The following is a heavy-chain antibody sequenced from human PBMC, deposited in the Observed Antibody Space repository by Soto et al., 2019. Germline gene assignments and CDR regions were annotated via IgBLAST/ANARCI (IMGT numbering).Heavy chain of an antibody. CDR1: GYTFTIYW. CDR2: IYPSDSDT. CDR3: ARPANTVADHFDL. V-gene: IGHV5-51*01. Sequence: GESLKISCEVSGYTFTIYWIGWVRQKPGKGLEWMGIIYPSDSDTRYSPSFQGQVTISADKSLNTAYLQWNSLKASDTAVYYCARPANTVADHFDLWGQGTQVTVSS. J-gene: IGHJ4*02. D-gene: IGHD4-17*01.